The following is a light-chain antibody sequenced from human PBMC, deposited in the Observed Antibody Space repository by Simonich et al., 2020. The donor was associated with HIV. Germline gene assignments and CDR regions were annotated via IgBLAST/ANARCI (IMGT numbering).Light chain of an antibody. CDR2: AAS. Sequence: DIQMTQSPSSLSASLGDRVTITCRASQSINTYLNWYQHKPGKAPKLLIYAASSLQGGVPSRFSGSGSGTDFTLTNSSLQPEDYATYYCQQSYITLPYTFGQGTKLEIK. V-gene: IGKV1-39*01. CDR3: QQSYITLPYT. J-gene: IGKJ2*01. CDR1: QSINTY.